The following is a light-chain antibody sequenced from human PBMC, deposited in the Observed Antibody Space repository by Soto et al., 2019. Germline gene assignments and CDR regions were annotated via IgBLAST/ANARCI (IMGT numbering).Light chain of an antibody. CDR2: DAS. CDR3: QQRSNWPPIT. CDR1: QSVSSY. J-gene: IGKJ5*01. V-gene: IGKV3-11*01. Sequence: EIVLTQSPATLSLSPGERATLSCRASQSVSSYLAWYQQKPGQAPRLLFYDASNRATGIPARFSGSGSGTDFTLTISSLEPEAFAVYYCQQRSNWPPITFGQGTRLEIK.